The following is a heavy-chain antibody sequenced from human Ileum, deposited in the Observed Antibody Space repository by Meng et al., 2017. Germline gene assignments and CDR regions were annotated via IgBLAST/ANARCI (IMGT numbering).Heavy chain of an antibody. CDR3: VRHEGYSLGD. Sequence: SGQRLVKAAGTLSLTCAVSGDSISRRDWWRCVRQPPGKGLEWIGEISHESGRTNYHPSLKIRVTISLDKSKTQFSLNLNSVTAADTDVYYCVRHEGYSLGDWGQGTLVTVSS. CDR2: ISHESGRT. CDR1: GDSISRRDW. J-gene: IGHJ4*02. V-gene: IGHV4-4*02. D-gene: IGHD2-21*01.